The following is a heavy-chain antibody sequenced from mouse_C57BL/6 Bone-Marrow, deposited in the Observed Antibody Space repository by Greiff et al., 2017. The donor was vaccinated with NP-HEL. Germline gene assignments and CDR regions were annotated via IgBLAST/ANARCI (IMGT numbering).Heavy chain of an antibody. CDR1: GYTFTSYW. D-gene: IGHD2-4*01. Sequence: VQLQQSGAELAKPGASVKLSCKASGYTFTSYWMHWVKQRPGQGLEWIGYINPNSGYTKYNQKFKDKATLTADKSSSTAYMQLSSLTYEDSAVYYCAKYDYDLYAMDYWGQGTSVTVSS. V-gene: IGHV1-7*01. CDR2: INPNSGYT. J-gene: IGHJ4*01. CDR3: AKYDYDLYAMDY.